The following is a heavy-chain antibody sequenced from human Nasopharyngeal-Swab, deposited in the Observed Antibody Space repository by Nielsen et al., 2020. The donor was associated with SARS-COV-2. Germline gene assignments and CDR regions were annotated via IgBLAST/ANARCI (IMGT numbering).Heavy chain of an antibody. CDR3: ARGLRGRTDFDY. CDR2: INPNSGGT. CDR1: GYTFTSYD. D-gene: IGHD3/OR15-3a*01. J-gene: IGHJ4*02. V-gene: IGHV1-2*06. Sequence: ASVKVSCKASGYTFTSYDINWVRQATGQGLEWMGRINPNSGGTNYAQKFQGRVTMTRDTSISTAYMELSRLRSDDTAVYYCARGLRGRTDFDYWGQGTLVTVSS.